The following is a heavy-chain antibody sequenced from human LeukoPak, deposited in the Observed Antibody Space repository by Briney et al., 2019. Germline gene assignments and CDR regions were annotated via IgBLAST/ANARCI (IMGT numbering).Heavy chain of an antibody. CDR2: IDTSGSYI. V-gene: IGHV3-21*01. J-gene: IGHJ3*02. D-gene: IGHD3-10*01. Sequence: GGSLRLSCTASGFTFTSYGMNWVRQAPGKGLEWVSFIDTSGSYIYYGDSLKGRVTISRDNAKNSLYLQMNGLRAEDKAVYYCARGRSITLLRGVAMSDGFDIWGQGAMVTVSS. CDR3: ARGRSITLLRGVAMSDGFDI. CDR1: GFTFTSYG.